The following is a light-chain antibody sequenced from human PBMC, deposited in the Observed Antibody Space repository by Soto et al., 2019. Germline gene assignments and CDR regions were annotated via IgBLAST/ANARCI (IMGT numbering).Light chain of an antibody. CDR1: SSDVGSHNF. Sequence: QSVLTQPASVCGSPGQSITISCTGTSSDVGSHNFVSWYQQYPGKVPKLIIYEVSRRPSGVSYRFSGSKSGNTASLTISGLQAEDEADYYCYSYIGTISFGGGTKLTVL. J-gene: IGLJ2*01. CDR2: EVS. V-gene: IGLV2-23*02. CDR3: YSYIGTIS.